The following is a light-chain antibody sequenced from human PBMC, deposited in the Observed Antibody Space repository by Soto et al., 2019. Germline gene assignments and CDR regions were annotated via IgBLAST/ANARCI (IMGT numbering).Light chain of an antibody. V-gene: IGKV1-5*03. CDR3: QQYNSYPKT. J-gene: IGKJ2*01. CDR1: QTIVSW. Sequence: DVQMTQSPSTLSASIGDTVTITCRASQTIVSWLAWYQQKPGRPPKLLIYMASILESGVSSRFSGRGSGTEFTLTISGLRPDDLGTYYCQQYNSYPKTFGEVTKLDI. CDR2: MAS.